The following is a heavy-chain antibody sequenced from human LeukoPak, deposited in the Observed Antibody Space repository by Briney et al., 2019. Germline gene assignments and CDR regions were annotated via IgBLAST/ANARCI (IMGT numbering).Heavy chain of an antibody. V-gene: IGHV1-18*01. Sequence: ASVKVSCKASGYTFTSYGISWVGQAPGQGLEWMGWISAYNGNTNYAQKLHGRVTMTTDTSTSTAYMELRSLRSDDTAVYYCAREVEASGQWLVRDDAFDIWGQGTMVTVSS. D-gene: IGHD6-19*01. CDR1: GYTFTSYG. CDR2: ISAYNGNT. J-gene: IGHJ3*02. CDR3: AREVEASGQWLVRDDAFDI.